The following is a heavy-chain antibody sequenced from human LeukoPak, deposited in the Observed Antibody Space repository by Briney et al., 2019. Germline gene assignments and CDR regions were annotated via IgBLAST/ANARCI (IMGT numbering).Heavy chain of an antibody. V-gene: IGHV3-9*01. D-gene: IGHD4-17*01. CDR3: AKDGPSGDYFDY. Sequence: GGSLRLSCAASGFTFDDYAMHWVRQAPGKGLEWVSGISWNSGSIGYADSVKGRFTISRDNAKNSLYLQMNSLRAEDTAVYYCAKDGPSGDYFDYWGQGTLVTVSS. CDR2: ISWNSGSI. J-gene: IGHJ4*02. CDR1: GFTFDDYA.